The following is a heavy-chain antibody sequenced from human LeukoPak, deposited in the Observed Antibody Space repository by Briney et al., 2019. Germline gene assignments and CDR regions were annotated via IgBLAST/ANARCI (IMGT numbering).Heavy chain of an antibody. CDR2: INHSGST. V-gene: IGHV4-34*01. J-gene: IGHJ6*02. CDR1: GGSFSGYY. CDR3: ARGLPIAVAGRYYYYGMDV. D-gene: IGHD6-19*01. Sequence: SETLSLTCAVYGGSFSGYYWSWIRQPPGKGLEWIGEINHSGSTNYNPSLKSRVTISVDTSKNQFSLKLSSVTAADTAVYYCARGLPIAVAGRYYYYGMDVWGQGTTVTVSS.